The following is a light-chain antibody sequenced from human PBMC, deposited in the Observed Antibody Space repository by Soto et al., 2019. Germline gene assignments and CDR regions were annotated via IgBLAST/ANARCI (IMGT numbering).Light chain of an antibody. CDR1: QGVTTN. CDR3: QQYASSPRT. J-gene: IGKJ1*01. V-gene: IGKV3-20*01. Sequence: EIVMTQSPGTLSVSPGERATLSCRAGQGVTTNFAWYQQKSGQSPRLLIYDVSIRATGVPARFSGSGSGTDFTLTISRLEPEDFAVYYCQQYASSPRTFGQGTKVDIK. CDR2: DVS.